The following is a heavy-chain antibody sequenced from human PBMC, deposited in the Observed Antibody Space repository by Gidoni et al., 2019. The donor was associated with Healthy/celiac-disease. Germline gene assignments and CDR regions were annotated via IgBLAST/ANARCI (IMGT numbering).Heavy chain of an antibody. J-gene: IGHJ4*02. CDR2: INHSGST. Sequence: QVQLQQWGAGLLKPSDTLSLTCAVYGGYFSGYYWSWIGKPPGQGREWIGEINHSGSTNYNPSLKSRVTISVDTSKTQFSLKLSSVTAADTAVYYCARAPPWQLVEYWGQGTLVTVSS. D-gene: IGHD6-13*01. V-gene: IGHV4-34*01. CDR1: GGYFSGYY. CDR3: ARAPPWQLVEY.